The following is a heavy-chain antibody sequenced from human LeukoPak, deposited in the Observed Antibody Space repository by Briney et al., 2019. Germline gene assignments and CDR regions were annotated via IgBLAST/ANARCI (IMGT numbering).Heavy chain of an antibody. CDR1: GYTFTNFY. Sequence: GASVKVSCKASGYTFTNFYMQWVRQAPGQGLEWMGISNPSGSNTSYAQKFQGRVTMTRDTSTSTVYMELSSLRSEGTAVYYCARGPNQYGSGSFDSWGQGTLVTVFS. D-gene: IGHD3-10*01. CDR3: ARGPNQYGSGSFDS. V-gene: IGHV1-46*01. CDR2: SNPSGSNT. J-gene: IGHJ4*02.